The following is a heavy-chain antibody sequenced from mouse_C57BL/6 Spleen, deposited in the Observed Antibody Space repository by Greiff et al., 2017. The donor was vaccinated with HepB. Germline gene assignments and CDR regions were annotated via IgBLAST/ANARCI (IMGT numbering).Heavy chain of an antibody. Sequence: QVHVKQPGAELVRPGSSVKLSCKASGYTFTSYWMDWVKQRPGQGLEWIGNIYPSDSDTHYNQKFKDKATLTVDKSSSTAYMQLSSLTSEDSAVYYCARWYYYAMDYWGQGTSVTVSS. J-gene: IGHJ4*01. CDR3: ARWYYYAMDY. CDR2: IYPSDSDT. V-gene: IGHV1-61*01. CDR1: GYTFTSYW.